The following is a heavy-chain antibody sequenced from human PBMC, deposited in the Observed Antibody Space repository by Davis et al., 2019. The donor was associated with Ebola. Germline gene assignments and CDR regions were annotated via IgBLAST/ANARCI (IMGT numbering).Heavy chain of an antibody. CDR3: ARVNRPYDSSGYYHY. D-gene: IGHD3-22*01. J-gene: IGHJ4*02. V-gene: IGHV4-59*11. CDR2: IYYSGSS. Sequence: SETLSLTCTVSGGSISTHYWSWIRQPPGKGLEWIGYIYYSGSSNYTPSLKSRVTISLDTSKNQFSLKLNSVTAADTAVYYCARVNRPYDSSGYYHYWGQGTLVTVSS. CDR1: GGSISTHY.